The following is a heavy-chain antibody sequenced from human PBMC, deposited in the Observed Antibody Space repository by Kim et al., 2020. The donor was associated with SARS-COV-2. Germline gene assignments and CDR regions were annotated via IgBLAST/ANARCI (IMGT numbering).Heavy chain of an antibody. Sequence: GGSLRLSCAASGFTFSSYCMHWVRQAPGKGLEWVAVIRYDGSNKYYADSVKGRFTISRDNSKNTLYLQMNSLRAEDTAVYYCARDTRDYYSMDVWGQETTVTVSS. CDR2: IRYDGSNK. CDR1: GFTFSSYC. V-gene: IGHV3-33*01. J-gene: IGHJ6*02. CDR3: ARDTRDYYSMDV.